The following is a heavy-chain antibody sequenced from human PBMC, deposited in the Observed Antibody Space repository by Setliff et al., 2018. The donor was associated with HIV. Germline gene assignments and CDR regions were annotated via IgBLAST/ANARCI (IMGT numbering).Heavy chain of an antibody. D-gene: IGHD2-8*01. CDR2: IYYSGST. Sequence: SETLSLTCTVSGGSISSHYWGWIRQPPGKGLEWIGYIYYSGSTNYNPSLKSRVTISVDTSKKQFSLKLSSVTAADTAVYYCASLKTSEYVLLDYWGQGTLVTVSS. V-gene: IGHV4-59*11. J-gene: IGHJ4*02. CDR3: ASLKTSEYVLLDY. CDR1: GGSISSHY.